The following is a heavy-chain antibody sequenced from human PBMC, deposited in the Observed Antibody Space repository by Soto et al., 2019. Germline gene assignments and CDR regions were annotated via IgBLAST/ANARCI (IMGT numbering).Heavy chain of an antibody. Sequence: QVQLPESGPGLVKPSETLSLTCTVSGGSISSYYWSWIRQPPGKGLAWIGYIYDSGSTNYNPPLKSRVTTSVDTSKNQFSLKLSSVTAADTAVYYCARDLVLTYYYYGMDVWGQGTTVTVSS. V-gene: IGHV4-59*01. CDR3: ARDLVLTYYYYGMDV. CDR1: GGSISSYY. J-gene: IGHJ6*02. CDR2: IYDSGST. D-gene: IGHD6-6*01.